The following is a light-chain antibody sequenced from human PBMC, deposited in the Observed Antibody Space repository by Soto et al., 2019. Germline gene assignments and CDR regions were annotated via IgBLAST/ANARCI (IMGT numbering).Light chain of an antibody. CDR2: AAS. CDR1: QDISRY. J-gene: IGKJ3*01. CDR3: QQLNTYPLFT. Sequence: DIQLTQSPSFLSASVGDRVTITCRASQDISRYLAWYQQKAGKAPKLLIYAASTLQKGVPSRFSGSGSGTEFTLTVSRMQPDDIATYYCQQLNTYPLFTFGPVTEVDI. V-gene: IGKV1-9*01.